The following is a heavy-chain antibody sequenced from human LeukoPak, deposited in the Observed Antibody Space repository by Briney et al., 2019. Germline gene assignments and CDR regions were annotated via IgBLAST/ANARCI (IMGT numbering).Heavy chain of an antibody. Sequence: GGSLRLSCAASGFTFSSYSMNWVRQAPGKGLEWVSYISSSGSTIYYADSVKGRFTISRDNAKNSLYLQMNSLRAEDTAVYYCARTLPPPGIVVVPAARLGPWFDPWGQGTLVTVSS. CDR3: ARTLPPPGIVVVPAARLGPWFDP. J-gene: IGHJ5*02. CDR1: GFTFSSYS. CDR2: ISSSGSTI. D-gene: IGHD2-2*01. V-gene: IGHV3-48*04.